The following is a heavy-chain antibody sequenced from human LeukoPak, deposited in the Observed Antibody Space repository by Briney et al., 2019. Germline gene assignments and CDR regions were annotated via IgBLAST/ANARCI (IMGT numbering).Heavy chain of an antibody. CDR1: GFTFKSYG. V-gene: IGHV3-30*02. CDR2: IRYDGTNK. Sequence: QPGGSLRLSCTASGFTFKSYGMHWVRQAPGKGLEWVAFIRYDGTNKYYADSVKGRFTISRDNSKNTLYLQMNSLRAEDTAVYYCAKQVGMGGSFWHFDLWGRGTLVTVSS. CDR3: AKQVGMGGSFWHFDL. J-gene: IGHJ2*01. D-gene: IGHD1-26*01.